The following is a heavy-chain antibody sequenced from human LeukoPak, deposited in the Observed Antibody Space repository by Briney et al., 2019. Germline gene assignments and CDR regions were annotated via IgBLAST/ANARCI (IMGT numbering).Heavy chain of an antibody. V-gene: IGHV3-23*01. CDR2: ISDSGGST. D-gene: IGHD3-22*01. J-gene: IGHJ4*02. Sequence: GGSLRLSCAASGFTFSSYAMSWVRQAPGKGLEWVSAISDSGGSTYYADSVKGRFTISRDNSKNTLYLQMNSLRAEDTAVYYCAKRRYDSSGYTPWGQGTLVTVSS. CDR1: GFTFSSYA. CDR3: AKRRYDSSGYTP.